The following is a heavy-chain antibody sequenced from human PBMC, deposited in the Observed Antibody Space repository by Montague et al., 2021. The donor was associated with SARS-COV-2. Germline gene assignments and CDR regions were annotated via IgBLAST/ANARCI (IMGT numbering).Heavy chain of an antibody. CDR2: ISTRGETI. D-gene: IGHD5-12*01. Sequence: SLRLSCAASGFTFSSYEMNWVRQAPGKGLEWISYISTRGETIYYADSVKDRFTISRDNAKNSLYLQMNSLRAEDTAVYYCARDGRYSGYDWFDPWGQGTLVTVSS. J-gene: IGHJ5*02. CDR1: GFTFSSYE. V-gene: IGHV3-48*03. CDR3: ARDGRYSGYDWFDP.